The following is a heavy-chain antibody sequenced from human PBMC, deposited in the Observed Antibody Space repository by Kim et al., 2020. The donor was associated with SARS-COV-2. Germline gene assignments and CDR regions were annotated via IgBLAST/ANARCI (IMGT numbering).Heavy chain of an antibody. CDR1: GGSFSGYY. CDR2: INHSGST. J-gene: IGHJ4*02. Sequence: SETLSLTCAVYGGSFSGYYWSWIRQPPGKGLEWIGEINHSGSTNYNPSLKSRVTISVDTSKNQFSLKLSSVTAADTAVYYCARGGGARWLQRDYWGQGTLVTVSS. D-gene: IGHD5-12*01. V-gene: IGHV4-34*01. CDR3: ARGGGARWLQRDY.